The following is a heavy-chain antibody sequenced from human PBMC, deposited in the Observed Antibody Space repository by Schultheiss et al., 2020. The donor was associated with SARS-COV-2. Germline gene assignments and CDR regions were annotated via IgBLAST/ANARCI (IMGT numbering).Heavy chain of an antibody. Sequence: SETLSLTCTVSGGSISSSSYYWSWIRQPPGKGLEWIGYIYYSGSTNYNPSLKSRVTISVETSKNQFSLKLSSVTAADTAVYYCARLGMTTVTNNWFDPWGQGTLVTVSS. CDR1: GGSISSSSYY. D-gene: IGHD4-11*01. CDR3: ARLGMTTVTNNWFDP. CDR2: IYYSGST. V-gene: IGHV4-61*05. J-gene: IGHJ5*02.